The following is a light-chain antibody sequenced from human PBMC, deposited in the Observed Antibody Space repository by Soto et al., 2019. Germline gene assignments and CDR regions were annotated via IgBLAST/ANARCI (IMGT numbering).Light chain of an antibody. Sequence: QSVLTQPPSVSEAPRQRVTISCSGSSSNIGNNAVNWYQQLPGKAPKLLIYYDDLLPSGVSDRFSGSKSGTSASLAIRGPQSEDEADYYCASWDDSLNGPVFGGGTKLTVL. CDR3: ASWDDSLNGPV. CDR1: SSNIGNNA. CDR2: YDD. V-gene: IGLV1-36*01. J-gene: IGLJ3*02.